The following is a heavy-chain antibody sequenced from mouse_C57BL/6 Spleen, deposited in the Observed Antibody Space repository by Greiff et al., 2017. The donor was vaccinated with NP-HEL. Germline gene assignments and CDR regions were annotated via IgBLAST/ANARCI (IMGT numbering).Heavy chain of an antibody. V-gene: IGHV1-64*01. J-gene: IGHJ2*01. CDR3: ARGNYGYDPYYFDY. CDR2: IHPNSGST. CDR1: GYTFTSYW. Sequence: QVQLKQPGAELVKPGASVKLSCKASGYTFTSYWMHWVKQRPGQGLEWIGMIHPNSGSTNYNEKFKSKATLTVDKSSSTAYMQLSSLTSEDSAVYYCARGNYGYDPYYFDYWGQGTTLTVSS. D-gene: IGHD2-2*01.